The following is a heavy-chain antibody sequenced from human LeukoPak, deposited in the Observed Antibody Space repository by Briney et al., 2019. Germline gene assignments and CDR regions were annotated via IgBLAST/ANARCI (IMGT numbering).Heavy chain of an antibody. CDR3: ARGPHPILKYDSSGYRFDY. J-gene: IGHJ4*02. D-gene: IGHD3-22*01. Sequence: EASVKVSCKASGYTFTGYYMHWVRQAPGQGLEWMGWINPNSGGTNYAQKFQGRVTMTRDTSISTAYMELSRLRSDDTAVYYWARGPHPILKYDSSGYRFDYWGQGTLVTVSS. CDR1: GYTFTGYY. V-gene: IGHV1-2*02. CDR2: INPNSGGT.